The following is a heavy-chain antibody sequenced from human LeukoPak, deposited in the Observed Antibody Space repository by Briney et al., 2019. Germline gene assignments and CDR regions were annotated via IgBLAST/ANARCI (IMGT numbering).Heavy chain of an antibody. Sequence: SDTLSLTCTVSGGSVSSGSHYWSWIRQPPGKGLEWVGYIYYSGSTNYNPSLKSRVTITVDTSKNQFSLKLSSETAADTAVYYCARVVSFNWFDPWGQGTLVTVSS. D-gene: IGHD3-22*01. CDR2: IYYSGST. J-gene: IGHJ5*02. CDR1: GGSVSSGSHY. CDR3: ARVVSFNWFDP. V-gene: IGHV4-61*01.